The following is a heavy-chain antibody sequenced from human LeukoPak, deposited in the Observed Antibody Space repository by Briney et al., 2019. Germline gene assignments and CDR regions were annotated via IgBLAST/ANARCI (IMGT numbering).Heavy chain of an antibody. CDR2: IYYSGST. D-gene: IGHD5-18*01. CDR1: GGSISSSSYY. CDR3: ARDRSGYSYSQYFNM. J-gene: IGHJ3*02. V-gene: IGHV4-39*07. Sequence: SETLSLTCTVSGGSISSSSYYWGWIRQPPGKGLEWIGSIYYSGSTYYNPSLKSRVTISVDTSKNQFSLKLSSVTAADTAVYYCARDRSGYSYSQYFNMWGQGTMVTVSP.